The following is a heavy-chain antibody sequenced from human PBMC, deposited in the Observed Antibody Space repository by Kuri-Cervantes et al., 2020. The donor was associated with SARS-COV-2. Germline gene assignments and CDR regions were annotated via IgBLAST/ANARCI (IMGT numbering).Heavy chain of an antibody. CDR1: GGSFSGYY. J-gene: IGHJ4*02. Sequence: SETLSLTCAVYGGSFSGYYWSWIRQTPGKGLEWIGETSQSGNTHYNPSLESRATISVGTSKNQFYLKLSPMTAADTAVYYCARGGSAWYIDYWGQGTLVTVSS. D-gene: IGHD6-19*01. CDR3: ARGGSAWYIDY. CDR2: TSQSGNT. V-gene: IGHV4-34*01.